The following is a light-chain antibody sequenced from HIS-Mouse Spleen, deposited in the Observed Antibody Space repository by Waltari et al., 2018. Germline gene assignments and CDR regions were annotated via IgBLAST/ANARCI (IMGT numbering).Light chain of an antibody. V-gene: IGLV2-23*01. Sequence: QSALTQPASVSGSPGQPIPNSCNGTRRDVGSYNLVSWYQQHPGKAPKLMIYEGSKRPSGVSNRFSGSKSGNTASLTISGLQAEDEADYYCCSYAGSSTWVFGGGTKLTVL. CDR2: EGS. CDR1: RRDVGSYNL. CDR3: CSYAGSSTWV. J-gene: IGLJ3*02.